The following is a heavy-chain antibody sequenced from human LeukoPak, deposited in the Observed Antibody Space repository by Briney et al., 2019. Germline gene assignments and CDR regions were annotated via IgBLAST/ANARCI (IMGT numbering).Heavy chain of an antibody. Sequence: PGGSLRLSCVGSGFTFSSYAMHWVRQAPGKGLEWVAGLSYNGRNKYYADSVKGRFTISRDNSKNTLYLQMNSLRAEDAAVYYCTRIPSSTSSWYYFDYWGQGTLVTVSS. CDR3: TRIPSSTSSWYYFDY. V-gene: IGHV3-30*03. D-gene: IGHD6-13*01. CDR2: LSYNGRNK. J-gene: IGHJ4*02. CDR1: GFTFSSYA.